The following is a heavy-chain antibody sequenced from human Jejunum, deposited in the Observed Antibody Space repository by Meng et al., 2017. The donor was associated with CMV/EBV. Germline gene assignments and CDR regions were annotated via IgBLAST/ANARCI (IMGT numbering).Heavy chain of an antibody. CDR1: GFTFSSYG. CDR3: ARDPDKKWLYLDY. Sequence: SGFTFSSYGMYWVRQSPGKGLEWVAVISYDGSIKYQADTVKGRFTISRDNSKNTLYLQMNSLRTEDTAVYYCARDPDKKWLYLDYWGQGTLVTVSS. V-gene: IGHV3-30*03. CDR2: ISYDGSIK. D-gene: IGHD3-22*01. J-gene: IGHJ4*02.